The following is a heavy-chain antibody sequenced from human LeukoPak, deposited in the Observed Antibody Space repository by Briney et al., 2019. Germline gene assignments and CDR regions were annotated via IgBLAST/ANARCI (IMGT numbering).Heavy chain of an antibody. Sequence: GASVKVSCKASGGTFSSYAISWVRQAPGQGLEWMGWISAYNGNTNYAQKLQGRVTMTTDTSTSTAYMELRSLRSDDTAVYYCARDGSPELYYYDSSATGYYMDVWGKGTTVTVSS. CDR1: GGTFSSYA. CDR2: ISAYNGNT. CDR3: ARDGSPELYYYDSSATGYYMDV. V-gene: IGHV1-18*01. D-gene: IGHD3-22*01. J-gene: IGHJ6*03.